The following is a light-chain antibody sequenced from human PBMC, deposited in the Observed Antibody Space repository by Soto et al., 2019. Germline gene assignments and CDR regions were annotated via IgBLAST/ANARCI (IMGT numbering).Light chain of an antibody. Sequence: QSALTQPPSASGSPGQSVTISCTGTSSDAGGYNYVSWYQQHPGKAPKLMIYEVSKRPSGVPDRFSGSKSGNTASLTVSGLQAEDEADYYCSSYAGSKGVFGTGTKVTVL. CDR3: SSYAGSKGV. J-gene: IGLJ1*01. V-gene: IGLV2-8*01. CDR2: EVS. CDR1: SSDAGGYNY.